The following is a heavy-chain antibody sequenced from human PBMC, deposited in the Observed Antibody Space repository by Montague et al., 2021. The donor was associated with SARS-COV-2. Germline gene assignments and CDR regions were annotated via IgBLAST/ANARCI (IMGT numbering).Heavy chain of an antibody. V-gene: IGHV3-21*01. CDR3: YSGYDFGY. CDR1: GFTFNSYC. J-gene: IGHJ4*02. Sequence: SLRLSCAASGFTFNSYCMNWVRQAPGKGLEWVSSISSSSTCIYYADSVKGRFAISRDNAKNSLYLQMDSLRAEDTAVYYCYSGYDFGYWGQGTLVTVSS. D-gene: IGHD5-12*01. CDR2: ISSSSTCI.